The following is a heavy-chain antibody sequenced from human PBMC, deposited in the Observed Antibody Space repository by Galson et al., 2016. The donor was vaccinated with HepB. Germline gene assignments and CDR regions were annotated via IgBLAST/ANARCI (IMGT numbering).Heavy chain of an antibody. D-gene: IGHD3-10*01. CDR2: INSDGSGT. Sequence: SLRLSCAASGLTFSSYWMHWVRQAPGKGLVWVSRINSDGSGTSYADSVKGRFTISRDNAKNTLYLQMNSLSAEDTAVYYCARDLEKFGELFHYYGMDVWGQGTTVTVSS. CDR3: ARDLEKFGELFHYYGMDV. V-gene: IGHV3-74*01. CDR1: GLTFSSYW. J-gene: IGHJ6*02.